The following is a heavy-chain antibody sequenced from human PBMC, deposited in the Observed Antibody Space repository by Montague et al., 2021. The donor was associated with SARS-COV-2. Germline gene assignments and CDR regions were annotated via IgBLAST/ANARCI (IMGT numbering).Heavy chain of an antibody. D-gene: IGHD6-19*01. J-gene: IGHJ3*02. Sequence: TYFNPSLKSRVTISVDTSKNQFSLNLSSVTAADTAVYYCAKVAGSHDTFDIWGRGTMVTVSS. CDR2: T. CDR3: AKVAGSHDTFDI. V-gene: IGHV4-30-2*04.